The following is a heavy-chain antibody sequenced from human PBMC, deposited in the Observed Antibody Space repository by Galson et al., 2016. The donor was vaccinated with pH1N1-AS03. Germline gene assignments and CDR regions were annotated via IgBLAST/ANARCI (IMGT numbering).Heavy chain of an antibody. CDR3: ARRVSYTGSYPLDY. CDR2: IYPGDSDT. CDR1: GYTFYSSW. Sequence: QSGAEVKKPGESLKISCKGSGYTFYSSWIGWVRQKPGKGLEWMGIIYPGDSDTRYSPSFQGQVTISADKSISTAYLRWSSLKASDTAMYYCARRVSYTGSYPLDYWGQGTLVTVSS. J-gene: IGHJ4*02. V-gene: IGHV5-51*01. D-gene: IGHD1-26*01.